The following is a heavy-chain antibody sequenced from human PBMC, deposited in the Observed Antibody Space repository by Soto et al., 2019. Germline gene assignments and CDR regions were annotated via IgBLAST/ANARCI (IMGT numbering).Heavy chain of an antibody. J-gene: IGHJ5*02. CDR2: ISDSGGST. V-gene: IGHV3-23*01. CDR3: ANPGYSYGYDWFDP. D-gene: IGHD5-18*01. Sequence: ESGGGLVQPGGSLRLSCAASGFSFSSYAMTWVRQAPGKGLEWVSGISDSGGSTYYADSVKGRFTISRDNSKNMVYLQMNRLRAGDTAVYYCANPGYSYGYDWFDPWGQGTLVTVSS. CDR1: GFSFSSYA.